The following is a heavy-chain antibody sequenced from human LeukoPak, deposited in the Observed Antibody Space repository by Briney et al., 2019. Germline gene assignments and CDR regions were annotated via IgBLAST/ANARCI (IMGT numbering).Heavy chain of an antibody. D-gene: IGHD3-22*01. CDR2: ISAYNGDT. CDR3: ARAPEYYYDSSGTDDAFDM. J-gene: IGHJ3*02. V-gene: IGHV1-18*01. Sequence: ASVKVSCKASGYSFTSYGITWVRQAPGQVLEWMGWISAYNGDTKYAQKVQGRVTMTTDTSTSTAYMELRSLRSDDTAVYYCARAPEYYYDSSGTDDAFDMWGQGTMVTVSS. CDR1: GYSFTSYG.